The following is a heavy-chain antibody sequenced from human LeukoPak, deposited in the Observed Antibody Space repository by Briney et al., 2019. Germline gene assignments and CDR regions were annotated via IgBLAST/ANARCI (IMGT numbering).Heavy chain of an antibody. D-gene: IGHD3-9*01. CDR2: IRYDGSNK. Sequence: GGSLRLSCAASGFTFSSYGMHWVRQAPGKGLEWVAFIRYDGSNKYYADSVKGRFTISRDNSKNTLYLQMNSLRAEGTAVYYCAKDGVRETYSDWLLPDYWGQGTLVTVSS. CDR3: AKDGVRETYSDWLLPDY. V-gene: IGHV3-30*02. CDR1: GFTFSSYG. J-gene: IGHJ4*02.